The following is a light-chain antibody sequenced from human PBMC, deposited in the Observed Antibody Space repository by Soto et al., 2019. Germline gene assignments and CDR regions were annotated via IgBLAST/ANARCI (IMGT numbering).Light chain of an antibody. CDR3: LQHKTFPLT. J-gene: IGKJ2*01. V-gene: IGKV1-17*02. CDR1: QDIRND. Sequence: IQMTQSPSSLSASVGDRVTITCRASQDIRNDLGWVQQRPGKAPQRLIYAVSTLQSGVPSRFSGSGAGTEFTLTINNLQPEDFATYYCLQHKTFPLTFGQGTKVDSK. CDR2: AVS.